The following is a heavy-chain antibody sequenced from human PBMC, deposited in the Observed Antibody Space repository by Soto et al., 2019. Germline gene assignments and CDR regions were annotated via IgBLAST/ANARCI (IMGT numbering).Heavy chain of an antibody. J-gene: IGHJ5*02. CDR1: GGSISSYY. V-gene: IGHV4-59*01. CDR2: IYYSGST. D-gene: IGHD1-7*01. CDR3: ARVRTGTTFWFDP. Sequence: PSETLSLTCTVSGGSISSYYWSRIRQPPGKGLEWIGYIYYSGSTNYNPSLKSRVTISVDTSKNQFSLKLSSVTAADTAVYYCARVRTGTTFWFDPWGQGTLVTVSS.